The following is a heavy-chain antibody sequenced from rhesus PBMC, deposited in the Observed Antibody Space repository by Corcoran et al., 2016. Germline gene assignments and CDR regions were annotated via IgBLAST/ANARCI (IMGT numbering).Heavy chain of an antibody. J-gene: IGHJ4*01. CDR2: IRSARIYI. D-gene: IGHD6-25*01. CDR1: GFTFSSYG. Sequence: EVQLVESGGGLVQPGGSLRLSCAASGFTFSSYGMSWVRQAPGKGLEWVSSIRSARIYIYYADSVKGRFTISRDNAKNSLSLQVNSLRAEDPAVYYCTSVGIAASGTLDYWGQGVLVTVSS. CDR3: TSVGIAASGTLDY. V-gene: IGHV3S16*01.